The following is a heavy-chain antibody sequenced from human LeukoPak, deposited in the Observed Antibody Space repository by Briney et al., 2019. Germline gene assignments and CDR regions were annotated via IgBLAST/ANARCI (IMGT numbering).Heavy chain of an antibody. CDR1: GFTFSSYS. J-gene: IGHJ6*02. CDR3: ARDVRNCSGGSCYGPLYYYYGMDV. Sequence: PGGSLRLSCAASGFTFSSYSMNWVRQAPGKGLEWVSYISSSSSTIYYADSVKGRFTISRDNSKNTLYLQMNSLRAEDTAVYYCARDVRNCSGGSCYGPLYYYYGMDVWGQGTTVTVSS. D-gene: IGHD2-15*01. V-gene: IGHV3-48*01. CDR2: ISSSSSTI.